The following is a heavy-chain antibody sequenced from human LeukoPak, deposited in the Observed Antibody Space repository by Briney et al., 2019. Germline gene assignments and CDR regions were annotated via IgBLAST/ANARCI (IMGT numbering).Heavy chain of an antibody. CDR1: GYTFNSYA. D-gene: IGHD6-13*01. J-gene: IGHJ4*02. CDR3: ARDRGLRATAGTRIDF. V-gene: IGHV1-18*01. CDR2: ISTYNGIA. Sequence: ASVKVSCKASGYTFNSYAITWVRQAPGQGLEWMGWISTYNGIASYAQKLQGRVTMTTDTSSTTAYMELRSLRSDDTALYYCARDRGLRATAGTRIDFWGQGTLVTVSS.